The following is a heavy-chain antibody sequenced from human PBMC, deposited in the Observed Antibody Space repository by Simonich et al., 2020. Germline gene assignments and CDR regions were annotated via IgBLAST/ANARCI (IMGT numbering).Heavy chain of an antibody. Sequence: GGGVVQPGRSLRLSCAASGFTFSSYAMHWGRQAPGKGLEWVAVISYDGRNKYYADSVKGRFTISRDNSKNTLYLQMNSLRAEDTAVYYCARDLGSSYYFDYWGQGTLVTVSS. CDR2: ISYDGRNK. J-gene: IGHJ4*02. CDR1: GFTFSSYA. V-gene: IGHV3-30*07. CDR3: ARDLGSSYYFDY. D-gene: IGHD6-6*01.